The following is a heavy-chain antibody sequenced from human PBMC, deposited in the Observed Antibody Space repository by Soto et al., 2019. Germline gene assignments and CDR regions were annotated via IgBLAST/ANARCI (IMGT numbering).Heavy chain of an antibody. Sequence: KASETLSLTCTVSGGSITSGSYYWTWIRQRPGRGLEWIGYIYYSGNTYYRPSLKSRVTISLETSKNQFSLKLSSVTAADTAVYYCARAPGYTFGFRNDAFDIWGQGTLVTVSS. CDR1: GGSITSGSYY. V-gene: IGHV4-31*03. D-gene: IGHD5-18*01. CDR3: ARAPGYTFGFRNDAFDI. J-gene: IGHJ3*02. CDR2: IYYSGNT.